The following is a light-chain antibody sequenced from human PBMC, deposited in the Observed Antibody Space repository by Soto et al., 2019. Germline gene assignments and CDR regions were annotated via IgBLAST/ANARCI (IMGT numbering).Light chain of an antibody. CDR3: QKFNSAPRT. CDR2: AAS. Sequence: DIQMTQSPSSLSASVGDRVTITCRASQGISNYLAWYQQKPGKVPKLLIYAASTLQSGVPSRFSGSGSGTDFTLTVSCLQAEDVATYCCQKFNSAPRTFGQGTKVVIK. J-gene: IGKJ1*01. CDR1: QGISNY. V-gene: IGKV1-27*01.